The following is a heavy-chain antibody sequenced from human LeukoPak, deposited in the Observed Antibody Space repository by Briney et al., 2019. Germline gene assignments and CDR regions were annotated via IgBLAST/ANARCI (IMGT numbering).Heavy chain of an antibody. CDR1: VFTFSIYT. D-gene: IGHD2-15*01. J-gene: IGHJ5*02. Sequence: GGSLRLSCAASVFTFSIYTISCVRQAPGKGLEWVSAISGSGGSTYYADSVKGRFTISRDNSKNTLYLQMNSLRAEDTAVYSRPKKPIRMAAAATSWFDPCGSETLVTVSS. V-gene: IGHV3-23*01. CDR2: ISGSGGST. CDR3: PKKPIRMAAAATSWFDP.